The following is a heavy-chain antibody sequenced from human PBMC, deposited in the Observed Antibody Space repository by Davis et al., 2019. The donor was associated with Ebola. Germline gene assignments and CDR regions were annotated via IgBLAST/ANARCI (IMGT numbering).Heavy chain of an antibody. V-gene: IGHV3-7*01. J-gene: IGHJ4*02. CDR3: ARAGWYFAY. CDR1: GFTFSSYW. D-gene: IGHD6-19*01. CDR2: IKQDGSEK. Sequence: GESLKISCAASGFTFSSYWMSWVRQAPGKGLEWVANIKQDGSEKYYVDSVKGRFHISRDNAKNSLYLQMNSLRVEDTAVYYCARAGWYFAYWGRGTLVTVSS.